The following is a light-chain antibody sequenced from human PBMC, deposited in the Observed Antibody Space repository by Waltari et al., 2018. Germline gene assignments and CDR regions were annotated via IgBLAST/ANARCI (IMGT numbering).Light chain of an antibody. V-gene: IGLV2-23*01. CDR1: SSDVGNYNL. CDR2: DDN. Sequence: QSALTQPASVSGSPGQSITISCTGTSSDVGNYNLVAWYQQYQGKAPKVMIYDDNRRPSVVSDRFSGSKSCKTTSLTISGVQAEDEADYYCCSYAGSYTWVFGGGTKLTVL. CDR3: CSYAGSYTWV. J-gene: IGLJ3*02.